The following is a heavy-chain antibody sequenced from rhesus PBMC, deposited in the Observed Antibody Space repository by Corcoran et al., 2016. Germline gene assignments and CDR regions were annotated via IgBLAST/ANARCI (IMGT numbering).Heavy chain of an antibody. D-gene: IGHD4-4*01. V-gene: IGHV4-122*02. CDR3: AGTSSYDV. Sequence: QVQLQASGPGLVKPSETLSPTCTVSGGSFSSNYSYWTWIRQAPGKGLEWIGYISYSGNTNYNPSLKSRVTMLRDTSKNQFSLKLNSVTAADTAVYYCAGTSSYDVWGRGVLVTVSS. J-gene: IGHJ5-2*02. CDR1: GGSFSSNYSY. CDR2: ISYSGNT.